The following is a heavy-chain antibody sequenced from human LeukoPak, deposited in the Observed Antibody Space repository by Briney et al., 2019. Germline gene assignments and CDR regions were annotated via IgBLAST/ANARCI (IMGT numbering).Heavy chain of an antibody. J-gene: IGHJ4*02. CDR1: GFAVSSNY. Sequence: GGSLRLSCAASGFAVSSNYMSWVRQAPGKGLEWVSVIYSGGSTYYADSVKGRFTISRDNSKNTLYLQMNSLRAEDTAVYYCARIDPGVYSSSWYYFDYWGQGTLVTVSS. V-gene: IGHV3-66*01. D-gene: IGHD6-13*01. CDR3: ARIDPGVYSSSWYYFDY. CDR2: IYSGGST.